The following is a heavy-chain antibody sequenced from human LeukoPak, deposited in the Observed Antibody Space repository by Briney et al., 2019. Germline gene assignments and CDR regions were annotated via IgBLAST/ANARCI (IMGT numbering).Heavy chain of an antibody. Sequence: GGSLRLSCAASGFTFNTYAMSWVRQAPGKGLEWVSAISGSGGGKYYADSVKGRFTISRDNSKNTLYLQMNSLRAEDAATYYCAKLRYSGYGPGDYWGQGTLVTVLS. V-gene: IGHV3-23*01. D-gene: IGHD5-12*01. J-gene: IGHJ4*02. CDR2: ISGSGGGK. CDR1: GFTFNTYA. CDR3: AKLRYSGYGPGDY.